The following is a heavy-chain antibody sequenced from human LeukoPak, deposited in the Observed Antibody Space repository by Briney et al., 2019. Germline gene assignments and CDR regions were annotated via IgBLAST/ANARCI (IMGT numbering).Heavy chain of an antibody. J-gene: IGHJ4*02. CDR1: GFIFSNYA. V-gene: IGHV3-9*01. D-gene: IGHD1-26*01. CDR3: AKDIGWELLGSYFDY. CDR2: ISWNSGSI. Sequence: GGSLRLSCAASGFIFSNYAMIWVRQAPGKGLEWVSGISWNSGSIGYADSVKGRFTISRDNAKNSLYLQMNSLRAEDTALYYCAKDIGWELLGSYFDYWGQGTLVTVSS.